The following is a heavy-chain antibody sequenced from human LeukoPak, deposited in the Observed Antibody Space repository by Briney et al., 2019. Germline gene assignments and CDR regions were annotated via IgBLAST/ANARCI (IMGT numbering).Heavy chain of an antibody. Sequence: SETLSLTCTVSGGSISSSSYYWGWIRQPPGKGLEWIGSIYYSGSTYYNPSLKSRVTISVDTSKNQFSLKLSSVTAADTAVYYCARGIGVYYYDSSGYYPSGYFQHWGQGTLVTVSS. D-gene: IGHD3-22*01. CDR3: ARGIGVYYYDSSGYYPSGYFQH. V-gene: IGHV4-39*07. CDR2: IYYSGST. CDR1: GGSISSSSYY. J-gene: IGHJ1*01.